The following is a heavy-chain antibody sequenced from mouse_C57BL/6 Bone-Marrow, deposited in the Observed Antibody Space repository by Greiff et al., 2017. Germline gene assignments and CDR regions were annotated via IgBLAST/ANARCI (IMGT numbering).Heavy chain of an antibody. J-gene: IGHJ2*01. V-gene: IGHV1-4*01. CDR2: INPSSGYT. Sequence: VQLQQSGAEQARPGASVKMSCKASGYTFTSYTMHWVKQRPGQGLEWIGYINPSSGYTKYNQKFKDKATLTADKSSSTAYMQLSSLTSEDSAVYYCAQRGYFDYWGQGTTLTVSS. CDR3: AQRGYFDY. CDR1: GYTFTSYT.